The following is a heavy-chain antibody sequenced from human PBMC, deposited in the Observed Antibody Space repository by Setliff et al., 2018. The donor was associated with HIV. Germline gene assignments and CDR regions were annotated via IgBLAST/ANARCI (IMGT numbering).Heavy chain of an antibody. CDR1: GGPFISHT. D-gene: IGHD3-10*01. CDR2: NIPILGIP. CDR3: AKEQEIWSYIDP. J-gene: IGHJ5*02. V-gene: IGHV1-69*04. Sequence: SVKVSCKASGGPFISHTFTWVRQAPGQGLEWLGRNIPILGIPNYAQNFQGRHTISADKSTRTAYLELSSLSSDDSPVYFCAKEQEIWSYIDPWGQVTLVTVSS.